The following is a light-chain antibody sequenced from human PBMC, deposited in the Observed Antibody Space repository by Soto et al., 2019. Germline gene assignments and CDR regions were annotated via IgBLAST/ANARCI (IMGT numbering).Light chain of an antibody. J-gene: IGLJ1*01. V-gene: IGLV2-14*03. CDR2: DVS. Sequence: QSVLTQPRSVSGSPGQSVTVSCIGTSSDVGDYNSVSWYQQHPGKAPKLMIYDVSKRPSGVSNRFSGSKSGNTASLTISGLQAEDEADYYCSSYTSSSTLDVFGSGTKVTVL. CDR3: SSYTSSSTLDV. CDR1: SSDVGDYNS.